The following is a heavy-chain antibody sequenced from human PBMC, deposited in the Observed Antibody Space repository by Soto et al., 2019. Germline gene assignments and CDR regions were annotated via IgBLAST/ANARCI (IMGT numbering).Heavy chain of an antibody. CDR2: ISGDGTYI. Sequence: GGPLRLSCATPGRSFSPYTVNFARPAPGKGLEWVSSISGDGTYIFYVVSVKGRFTMSRDNAKSSLHLQMNSRRAEDTAGHYFARVGFGLYVKDGWGPGTTVIVS. J-gene: IGHJ6*02. V-gene: IGHV3-21*01. D-gene: IGHD3-10*01. CDR1: GRSFSPYT. CDR3: ARVGFGLYVKDG.